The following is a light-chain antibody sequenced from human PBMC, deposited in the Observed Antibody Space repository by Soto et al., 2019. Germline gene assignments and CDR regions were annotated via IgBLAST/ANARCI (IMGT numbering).Light chain of an antibody. V-gene: IGLV1-40*01. CDR2: GNN. CDR1: SSNIGAGDD. Sequence: QSVLTQPPSVSGAPGQRVTISCTGSSSNIGAGDDVHWYQQLPGTAPTVLIYGNNNRPSGVPDRFSGSESGTSASLAITGLQAEDEADYYCQSFYSSRSGPGVFGGGTPPTVL. CDR3: QSFYSSRSGPGV. J-gene: IGLJ2*01.